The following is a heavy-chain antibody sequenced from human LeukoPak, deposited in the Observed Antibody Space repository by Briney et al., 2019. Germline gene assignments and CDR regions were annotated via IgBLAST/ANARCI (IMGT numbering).Heavy chain of an antibody. CDR2: IENNDGPT. CDR3: ANLYYDFPF. CDR1: GLTFSNYA. J-gene: IGHJ4*02. Sequence: GGSLRLSCAASGLTFSNYAMSWVRQAPGKGLEWVSSIENNDGPTYYADSMKGRFTISRDKSRHMVYLQMNSLRAEDTAMYYCANLYYDFPFWGQGTLVTVSS. D-gene: IGHD3/OR15-3a*01. V-gene: IGHV3-23*01.